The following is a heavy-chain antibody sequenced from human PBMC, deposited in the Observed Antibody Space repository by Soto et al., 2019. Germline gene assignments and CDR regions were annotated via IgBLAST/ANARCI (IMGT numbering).Heavy chain of an antibody. CDR1: GYTFTTYY. J-gene: IGHJ4*02. CDR3: GRDGGYQRFDY. D-gene: IGHD2-2*01. CDR2: INPSGDNI. V-gene: IGHV1-46*03. Sequence: QVQLVQSGAEVKKPGASVKVSCKASGYTFTTYYIHWVRQAPGQGLAWMGIINPSGDNITYAQKFQGSVTMTRDTSTSTVYMELSSLRSEDTAVYYCGRDGGYQRFDYWGQGALVTVSP.